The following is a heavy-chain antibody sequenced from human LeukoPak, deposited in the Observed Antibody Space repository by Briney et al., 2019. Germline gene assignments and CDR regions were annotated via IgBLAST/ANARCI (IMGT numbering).Heavy chain of an antibody. CDR1: GSTFNEYG. D-gene: IGHD6-19*01. CDR2: ISHDGSKT. CDR3: AKDAGQWQNWNWFAP. Sequence: PGRSLTLSCAVSGSTFNEYGMHWVRQAPGKGLEWVAAISHDGSKTYSGDSVKGRFTISRDNSKNTLFLEMNSLRPEDTAMYYCAKDAGQWQNWNWFAPWGQGTLVIVSS. V-gene: IGHV3-30*18. J-gene: IGHJ5*02.